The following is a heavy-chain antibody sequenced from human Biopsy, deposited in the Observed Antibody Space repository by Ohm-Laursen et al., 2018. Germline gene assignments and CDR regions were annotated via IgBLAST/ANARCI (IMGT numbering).Heavy chain of an antibody. D-gene: IGHD5-12*01. J-gene: IGHJ4*02. V-gene: IGHV4-59*12. CDR1: GGSISNYF. CDR3: ARLGSGDYFPTFFDF. CDR2: FRFEDRT. Sequence: SETLSLTWPVSGGSISNYFWTWIRQPPGKGLEWIGYFRFEDRTSYNSSLKSRVTISADTSKNQFSLKLSSVTAADTAVYYCARLGSGDYFPTFFDFWGQGALVTVSS.